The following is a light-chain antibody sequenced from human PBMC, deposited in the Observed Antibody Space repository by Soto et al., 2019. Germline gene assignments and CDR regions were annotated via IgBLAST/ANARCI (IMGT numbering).Light chain of an antibody. CDR2: GAS. CDR1: QSISSNY. V-gene: IGKV3-20*01. Sequence: EIVLTQSPGTLSLSPGERATLSCRASQSISSNYLAWYQQKPGQAPRLLIYGASSRATGIPDRFSGSVSGTDVTLTISRLEPEDFAVYYCQQYGSSPPMYTFGQGTKLEIK. J-gene: IGKJ2*01. CDR3: QQYGSSPPMYT.